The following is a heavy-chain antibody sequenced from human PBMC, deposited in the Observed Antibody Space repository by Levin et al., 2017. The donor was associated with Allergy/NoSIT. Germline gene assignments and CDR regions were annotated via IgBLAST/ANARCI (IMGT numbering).Heavy chain of an antibody. J-gene: IGHJ5*02. CDR1: GFTFSNYW. V-gene: IGHV3-74*01. Sequence: GESLKISCAASGFTFSNYWMHWVRQAPGKGLVWVSHIKSDGSNTNYADSVKGRFTISRDNAKNTLYLQMNSLRDEDTAVYYCARGGCSSTSWLDNWGQGTLVTVSP. CDR2: IKSDGSNT. D-gene: IGHD2-2*01. CDR3: ARGGCSSTSWLDN.